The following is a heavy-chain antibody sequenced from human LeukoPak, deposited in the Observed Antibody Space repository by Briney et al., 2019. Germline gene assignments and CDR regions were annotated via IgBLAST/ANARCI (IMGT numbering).Heavy chain of an antibody. CDR3: AKDLYYYDSSGYYDY. CDR1: GFTFSSYA. Sequence: GGSLRLSCAASGFTFSSYAMSWVRQAPGKGLEWVSAISGSGGSTYYADSVKGRFTISRDNAKNSLYLQMNSLRAEDTALYYCAKDLYYYDSSGYYDYWGQGTLVTVSS. J-gene: IGHJ4*02. D-gene: IGHD3-22*01. CDR2: ISGSGGST. V-gene: IGHV3-23*01.